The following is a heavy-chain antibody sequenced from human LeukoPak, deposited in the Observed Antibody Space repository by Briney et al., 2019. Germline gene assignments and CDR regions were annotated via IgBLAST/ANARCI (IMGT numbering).Heavy chain of an antibody. V-gene: IGHV3-53*01. J-gene: IGHJ3*01. D-gene: IGHD3-9*01. Sequence: GGSLRLSCAASGFTVSSNYMSWVRQAPGKGLEWVSVIYSGGSTYYADSVKGRFTISRDNSKNTLYLQMNSLRAEDTAVYYCARPVPGARAFDIWGQGGQGTMVTVSS. CDR3: ARPVPGARAFDIWGQ. CDR2: IYSGGST. CDR1: GFTVSSNY.